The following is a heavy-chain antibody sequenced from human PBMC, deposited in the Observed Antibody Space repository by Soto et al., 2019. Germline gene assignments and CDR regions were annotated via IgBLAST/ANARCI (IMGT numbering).Heavy chain of an antibody. CDR1: GYTFTSYG. CDR3: ASRDPFGELFLGDYYYGMDV. D-gene: IGHD3-10*01. J-gene: IGHJ6*02. Sequence: QVQLVQSGAEVKKPGASVKVSCKASGYTFTSYGISWVRQAPGQGLEWMGWISAYNGNTNYAQKLQGRVTMTTDTSTSTAYMELRSLRSDDTAVYYCASRDPFGELFLGDYYYGMDVWGQGTTVTVSS. CDR2: ISAYNGNT. V-gene: IGHV1-18*01.